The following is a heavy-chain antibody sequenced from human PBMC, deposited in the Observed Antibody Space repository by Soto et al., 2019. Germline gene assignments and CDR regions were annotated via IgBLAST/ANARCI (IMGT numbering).Heavy chain of an antibody. J-gene: IGHJ4*02. Sequence: LRLSCAASGFTFSSYGMHWVRQAPGKGLEWVAVIWYDGSNKYYADSVKGRFTISRDNSKNTLYLQMNSLRAEDTAVYYCARAGGGYDNSGYFIDYWGQGTLVTVSS. D-gene: IGHD3-22*01. CDR2: IWYDGSNK. CDR3: ARAGGGYDNSGYFIDY. CDR1: GFTFSSYG. V-gene: IGHV3-33*01.